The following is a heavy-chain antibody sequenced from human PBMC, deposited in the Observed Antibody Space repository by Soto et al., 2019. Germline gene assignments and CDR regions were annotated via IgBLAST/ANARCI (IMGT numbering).Heavy chain of an antibody. J-gene: IGHJ4*02. D-gene: IGHD4-4*01. CDR2: TYYRSRWYH. V-gene: IGHV6-1*01. CDR3: ASYRYDY. Sequence: QTLSLTCAISGDSISSNSAAWNWIRQSPSRGFEWLGRTYYRSRWYHDYAVSVKSRIIINPDTSKNQVSLQLSSVTPDDTAVYYCASYRYDYWGQGTVVTVSS. CDR1: GDSISSNSAA.